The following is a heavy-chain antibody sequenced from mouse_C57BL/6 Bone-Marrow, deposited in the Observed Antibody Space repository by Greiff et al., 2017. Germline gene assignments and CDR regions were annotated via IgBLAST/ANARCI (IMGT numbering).Heavy chain of an antibody. CDR3: APSPFITPYYYAMDY. Sequence: EVQLQQSGPGLVKPSQSLSLTCSVTGYSITSGYYWNWIRQFPGNKLEWMGYISYDGSNNYNPSLKNRISITRDTSKNQFFLKLNSVTTEDTATYYCAPSPFITPYYYAMDYWGQGTSVTVSS. D-gene: IGHD1-1*01. J-gene: IGHJ4*01. V-gene: IGHV3-6*01. CDR2: ISYDGSN. CDR1: GYSITSGYY.